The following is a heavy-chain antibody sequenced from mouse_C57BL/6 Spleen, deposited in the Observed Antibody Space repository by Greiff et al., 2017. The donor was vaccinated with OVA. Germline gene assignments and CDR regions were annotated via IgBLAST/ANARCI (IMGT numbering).Heavy chain of an antibody. CDR2: ISSGSSTI. D-gene: IGHD2-4*01. Sequence: DVKLVESGGGLVKPGGSLKLSCAASGFTFSDYGMHWVRQAPEKGLEWVAYISSGSSTIYYADTVKGRFTISRDNAKNTLFLQMTSLRSEDTAMYYCARQIYYDHYYAMDYWGQGTSVTVSS. CDR3: ARQIYYDHYYAMDY. V-gene: IGHV5-17*01. J-gene: IGHJ4*01. CDR1: GFTFSDYG.